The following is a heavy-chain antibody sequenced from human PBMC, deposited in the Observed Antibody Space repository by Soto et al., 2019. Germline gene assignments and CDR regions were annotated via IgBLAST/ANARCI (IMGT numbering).Heavy chain of an antibody. D-gene: IGHD6-19*01. CDR3: ARDRGGITVSSKPLGEWFDP. Sequence: QVQLQEAGPGLLRPSETLSLTCTVSGVSIDNFFWSWIRQIPGKGLEWSGYGSQGGTTAYMSEGETTSYNPSLESRATISLDLPNNQFSLKLTSVTAADTAVYYCARDRGGITVSSKPLGEWFDPWGQGTLVTVSS. V-gene: IGHV4-59*01. J-gene: IGHJ5*02. CDR2: GSQGGTTAYMSEGETT. CDR1: GVSIDNFF.